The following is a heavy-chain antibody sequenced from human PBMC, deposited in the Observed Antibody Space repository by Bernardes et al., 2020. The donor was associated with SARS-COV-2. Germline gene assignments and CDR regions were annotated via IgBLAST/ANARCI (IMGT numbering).Heavy chain of an antibody. Sequence: SETLSLTYIVSVESTSNHYWTWTRQYAAKALEWIGRFHLSGNANYNPSLRSRVTMPVDTPKNQFSFELSSVTAADTTLYYCARVHWPAVKGAFYTWGQGTVVTVST. CDR2: FHLSGNA. CDR3: ARVHWPAVKGAFYT. J-gene: IGHJ3*02. D-gene: IGHD2-2*01. CDR1: VESTSNHY. V-gene: IGHV4-4*07.